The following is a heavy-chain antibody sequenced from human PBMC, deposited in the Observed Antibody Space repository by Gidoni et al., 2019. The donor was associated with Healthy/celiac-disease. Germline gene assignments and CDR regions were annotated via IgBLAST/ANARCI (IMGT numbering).Heavy chain of an antibody. CDR1: GGSISSYY. V-gene: IGHV4-59*08. J-gene: IGHJ1*01. CDR2: IYYSGST. CDR3: ARTGSGWDEYFQH. Sequence: QVQLQESGPGLVKPSETLSLTCTVSGGSISSYYWSWIRQPPGKGLEWIGYIYYSGSTHYNPSLKSRVTISVDTSKNQFSLKLSSVTAADTAVYYCARTGSGWDEYFQHWGQGTLVTVSS. D-gene: IGHD6-19*01.